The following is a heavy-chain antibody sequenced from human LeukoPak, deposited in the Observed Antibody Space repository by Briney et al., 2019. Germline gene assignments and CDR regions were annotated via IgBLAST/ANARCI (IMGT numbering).Heavy chain of an antibody. V-gene: IGHV3-7*01. CDR2: IKGDGSDI. Sequence: GGSLRLSCAASGFTFSSSWMSWIRQAPGRGLEWVAHIKGDGSDIYYVDSVRGRFTISRDNAKESLYLQMHSLRDEDTAVYYCARDISGSFSRGWFDPWGQGTLVTVSS. CDR3: ARDISGSFSRGWFDP. D-gene: IGHD1-26*01. CDR1: GFTFSSSW. J-gene: IGHJ5*02.